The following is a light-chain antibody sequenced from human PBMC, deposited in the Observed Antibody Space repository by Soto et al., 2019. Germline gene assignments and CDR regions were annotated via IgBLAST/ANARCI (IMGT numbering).Light chain of an antibody. Sequence: QSAPTQPASVSGSPGQSITISCTGTSSDVGSYNLVSWYQQHPGKAPKLMIYEGSKRPSGVSNRFSGSKSGNTASLTISGLQAEDEADYYCCSYAGSSTSLVVFGGGTKLTVL. CDR2: EGS. J-gene: IGLJ2*01. CDR3: CSYAGSSTSLVV. V-gene: IGLV2-23*01. CDR1: SSDVGSYNL.